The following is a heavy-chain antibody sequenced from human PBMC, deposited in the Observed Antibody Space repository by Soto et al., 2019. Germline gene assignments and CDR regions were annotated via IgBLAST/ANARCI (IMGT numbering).Heavy chain of an antibody. CDR1: GGSFSGYY. V-gene: IGHV4-34*01. CDR3: ARAPFLRHDPNGYYYYYMDV. Sequence: SETLSLTCAVYGGSFSGYYWSWIRQPPGKGLEWIGEINHSGSTNYNPSLKSRVTISVDTSKNQFSLKLSSVTAADTAVYYCARAPFLRHDPNGYYYYYMDVWGKGTTVTVSS. CDR2: INHSGST. D-gene: IGHD3-3*02. J-gene: IGHJ6*03.